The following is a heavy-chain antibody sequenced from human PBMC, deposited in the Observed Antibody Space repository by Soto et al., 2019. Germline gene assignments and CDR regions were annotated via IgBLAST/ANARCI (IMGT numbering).Heavy chain of an antibody. V-gene: IGHV1-3*01. J-gene: IGHJ6*02. D-gene: IGHD3-10*01. CDR2: INAGNGNT. CDR3: ARDRYGSGGMDV. Sequence: QVQLVQSGAEVKKPGASVKVSCKASGYTFTSYAMHWVRQAPGQRLEWMGWINAGNGNTKYSQKFPGRVTITRDTSASTAYMELSSLRSEDTAVYYCARDRYGSGGMDVWGQGTTVTVSS. CDR1: GYTFTSYA.